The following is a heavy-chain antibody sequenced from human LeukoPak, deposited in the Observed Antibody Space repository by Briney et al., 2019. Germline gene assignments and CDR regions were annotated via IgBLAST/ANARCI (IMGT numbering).Heavy chain of an antibody. CDR2: ISSSGSTI. CDR3: ARGLGSFDY. CDR1: GFTFRDYY. D-gene: IGHD1-26*01. V-gene: IGHV3-11*01. J-gene: IGHJ4*02. Sequence: GCSLTVSCAASGFTFRDYYMSWIRPAAGKGLEWVSYISSSGSTIYYADSVKGRFTISRDNAKNSLYLQMNSLRAEDTAVYYCARGLGSFDYWGQGTLVTVSS.